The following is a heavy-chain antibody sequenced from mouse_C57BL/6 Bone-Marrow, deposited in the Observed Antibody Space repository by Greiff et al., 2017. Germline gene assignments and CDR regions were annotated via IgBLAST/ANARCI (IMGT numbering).Heavy chain of an antibody. V-gene: IGHV5-4*01. J-gene: IGHJ4*01. CDR3: ARDYDYVYYAMDY. Sequence: DVMLVESGGGLVKPGGSLKLSCAASGFTFSSYAMSWVRQTPEKRLEWVATISDGGSYSYYPDNVKGRFTISRDNAKNNLYLQMSHLKSEDTAMXDGARDYDYVYYAMDYWGQGTSVTVSS. CDR1: GFTFSSYA. CDR2: ISDGGSYS. D-gene: IGHD2-4*01.